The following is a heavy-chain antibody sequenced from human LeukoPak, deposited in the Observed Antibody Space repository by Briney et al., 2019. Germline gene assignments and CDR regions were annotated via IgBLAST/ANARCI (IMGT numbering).Heavy chain of an antibody. Sequence: AGGSLRLSCAASGFTFSSYWMSWVRQAPGKGLEWVANIKQDGSEKYYVDSVKGRFTISRDNAKNSLYLQMNSLRAEDTAVYYCARSRSGWYSKEVYYYYYMDVWGKGTTVTISS. CDR1: GFTFSSYW. V-gene: IGHV3-7*01. CDR2: IKQDGSEK. D-gene: IGHD6-19*01. J-gene: IGHJ6*03. CDR3: ARSRSGWYSKEVYYYYYMDV.